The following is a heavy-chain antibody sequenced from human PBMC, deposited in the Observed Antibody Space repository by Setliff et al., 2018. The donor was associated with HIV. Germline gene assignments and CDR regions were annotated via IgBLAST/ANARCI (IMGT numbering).Heavy chain of an antibody. CDR3: ARGGYSEYSPYYYYHMDV. J-gene: IGHJ6*03. Sequence: SVKVSCKASGGTFSSYAISWVRQAPGQGLEWMGGIIPIFGTANYAQKFQGRVAMTADKSTSTAYMELSSLRSEDTAVYYCARGGYSEYSPYYYYHMDVWGKGTTVTVSS. CDR1: GGTFSSYA. D-gene: IGHD4-4*01. V-gene: IGHV1-69*06. CDR2: IIPIFGTA.